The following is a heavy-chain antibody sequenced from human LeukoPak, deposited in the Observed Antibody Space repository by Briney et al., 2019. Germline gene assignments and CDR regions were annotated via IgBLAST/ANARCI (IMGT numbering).Heavy chain of an antibody. CDR1: GGSISSYY. Sequence: SETLSLTCTVSGGSISSYYWSWIRQPPGKGLEWIGYIYYSGSTNYNPSLKSRVTISVDTSKNQFSLKLNSVTAADTAVYYCASYSYYYDSSGYFDYWGQGTLVTVSS. D-gene: IGHD3-22*01. J-gene: IGHJ4*02. CDR3: ASYSYYYDSSGYFDY. CDR2: IYYSGST. V-gene: IGHV4-59*01.